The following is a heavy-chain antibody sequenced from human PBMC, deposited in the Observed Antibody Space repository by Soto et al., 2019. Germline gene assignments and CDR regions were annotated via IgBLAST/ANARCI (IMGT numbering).Heavy chain of an antibody. V-gene: IGHV3-30*18. CDR1: GFTFSSYG. CDR3: AKDWHSARYSGSLL. Sequence: GGSLRLSCAASGFTFSSYGMHWVRQAPGKGLEWVAVISYDGSNKYYADSVKGRFTISRDNSKNTLYLQMNSLRAEDTAVYYCAKDWHSARYSGSLLWGQGTLVTVSS. J-gene: IGHJ4*02. CDR2: ISYDGSNK. D-gene: IGHD1-26*01.